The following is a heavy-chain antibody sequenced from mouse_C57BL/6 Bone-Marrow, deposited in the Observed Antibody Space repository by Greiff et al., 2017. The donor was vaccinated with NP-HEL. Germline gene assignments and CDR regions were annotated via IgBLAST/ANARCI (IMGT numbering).Heavy chain of an antibody. Sequence: QVQLKESGAELARPGASVKLSCKASGYTFTSYGISWVKQRPGQGLEWIGEIYPRSGNTYYNEKFKGKATLTADKSSSTAYMELRSLTSEDSAVYFCAREPYYYGSSYGAMDYWGQGTSVTVSS. CDR3: AREPYYYGSSYGAMDY. CDR1: GYTFTSYG. CDR2: IYPRSGNT. J-gene: IGHJ4*01. V-gene: IGHV1-81*01. D-gene: IGHD1-1*01.